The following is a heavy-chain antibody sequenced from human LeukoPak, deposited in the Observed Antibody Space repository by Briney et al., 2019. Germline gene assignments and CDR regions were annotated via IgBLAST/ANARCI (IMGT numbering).Heavy chain of an antibody. V-gene: IGHV4-34*01. CDR2: INHSGST. D-gene: IGHD3-10*01. J-gene: IGHJ4*02. Sequence: SETLSLTCAVYGRSFSGSYWSWIRQPPGKGLEWIREINHSGSTNYNPSLKSRVTISVDTSKNQFSLKLSSVTAADTAVYYCARFYYGSGSYYTIDYWGQGTLVTVS. CDR1: GRSFSGSY. CDR3: ARFYYGSGSYYTIDY.